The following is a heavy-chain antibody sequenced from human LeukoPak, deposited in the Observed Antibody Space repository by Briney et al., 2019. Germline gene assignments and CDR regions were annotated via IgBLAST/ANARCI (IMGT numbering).Heavy chain of an antibody. J-gene: IGHJ4*02. CDR3: ARRAGAYSHPYDY. CDR1: GFRISIND. D-gene: IGHD4/OR15-4a*01. Sequence: GGSLRLSCAVSGFRISINDMSWVRQAPGKGLEWVANIKQDGSEKYYVDSVKGRFTISRDNAKNSLYLQMNSLRAEDTAVYYCARRAGAYSHPYDYWGQGTLVTVSS. V-gene: IGHV3-7*01. CDR2: IKQDGSEK.